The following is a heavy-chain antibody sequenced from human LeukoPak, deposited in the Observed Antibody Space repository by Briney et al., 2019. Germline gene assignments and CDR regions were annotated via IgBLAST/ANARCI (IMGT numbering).Heavy chain of an antibody. CDR2: IYYSGST. CDR3: ARTHYDFWSGYPDY. Sequence: PSETLSLTCAVYGGSFSGYYWSWIRQPPGKGLEWIGYIYYSGSTYYNPSLKSRVTISVDTSKNQFSLRLSSVTAADTAVYYCARTHYDFWSGYPDYWGQGTLVTVSS. D-gene: IGHD3-3*01. J-gene: IGHJ4*02. V-gene: IGHV4-30-4*08. CDR1: GGSFSGYY.